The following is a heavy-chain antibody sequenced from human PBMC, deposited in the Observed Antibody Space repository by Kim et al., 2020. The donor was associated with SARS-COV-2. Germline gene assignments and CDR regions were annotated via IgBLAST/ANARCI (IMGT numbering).Heavy chain of an antibody. CDR1: GYTFTGYY. Sequence: ASVKVSCKASGYTFTGYYMHWVRQAPGQGLEWMGWINPNSGGTNYAQKFQGRVTMTRDTSISTAYMELSRLRSDDTAVYYCARDPPYYDILTGRGYWGQGTLVTVSS. V-gene: IGHV1-2*02. CDR3: ARDPPYYDILTGRGY. D-gene: IGHD3-9*01. CDR2: INPNSGGT. J-gene: IGHJ4*02.